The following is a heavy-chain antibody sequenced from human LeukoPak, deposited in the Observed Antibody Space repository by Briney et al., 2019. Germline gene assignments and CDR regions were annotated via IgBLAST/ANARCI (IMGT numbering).Heavy chain of an antibody. Sequence: GGSLRLSCAASGFTFSNHAMHWVRQAPGKGLEWVTLVWYDGNRKYYADSVKGRFTISRDNSKNSVYLQLNSLRPEDTAVYYCARGPYGSGSPYYFDYWGQGTLVTVSS. D-gene: IGHD3-10*01. V-gene: IGHV3-30*02. CDR2: VWYDGNRK. CDR1: GFTFSNHA. J-gene: IGHJ4*02. CDR3: ARGPYGSGSPYYFDY.